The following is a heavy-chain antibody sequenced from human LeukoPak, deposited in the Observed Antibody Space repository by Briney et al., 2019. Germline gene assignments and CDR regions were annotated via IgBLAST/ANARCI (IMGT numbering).Heavy chain of an antibody. D-gene: IGHD5-24*01. J-gene: IGHJ4*02. CDR1: GFTFSSYS. CDR3: ANVRVATTDY. Sequence: PGGSLRLSCAASGFTFSSYSMNWVRQAPGKGLEWVSYISSSSSTIYYADSVKGRFTISRDNAKNTLYLQMNSLRAEDTAVYYCANVRVATTDYWGQGTLVTVSS. V-gene: IGHV3-48*01. CDR2: ISSSSSTI.